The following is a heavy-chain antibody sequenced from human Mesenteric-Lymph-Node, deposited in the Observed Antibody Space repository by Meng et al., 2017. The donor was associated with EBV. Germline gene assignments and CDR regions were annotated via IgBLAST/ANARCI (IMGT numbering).Heavy chain of an antibody. J-gene: IGHJ5*02. CDR1: GFTFSSNW. D-gene: IGHD3-9*01. CDR2: MNGDGRST. Sequence: LVESGGGLVQPGGSLSLSWAASGFTFSSNWMHWVRQAPGKGLVWISRMNGDGRSTRYADAVKGRFTISRDNAKNTLYLQMNSLRAEDTAVYYCAREGAQYFDWLFTWGQGTLVTVSS. CDR3: AREGAQYFDWLFT. V-gene: IGHV3-74*01.